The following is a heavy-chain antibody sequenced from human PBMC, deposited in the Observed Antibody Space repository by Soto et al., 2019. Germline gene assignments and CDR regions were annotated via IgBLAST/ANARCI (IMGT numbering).Heavy chain of an antibody. D-gene: IGHD4-17*01. J-gene: IGHJ4*02. CDR1: GGSISSGGYY. CDR3: ARSQSFDYGVLYYFDY. V-gene: IGHV4-31*03. Sequence: PSETLSLTCTVSGGSISSGGYYWSWIRQHPGKGLEWIGYIYYSGSTYYNPSLKSRVTISVDTSKNQFSLKLSSVTAADTAVYYCARSQSFDYGVLYYFDYWGQGALVTVSS. CDR2: IYYSGST.